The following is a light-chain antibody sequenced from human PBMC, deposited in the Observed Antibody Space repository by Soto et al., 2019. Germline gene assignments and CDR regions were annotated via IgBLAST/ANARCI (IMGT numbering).Light chain of an antibody. CDR1: QTINSY. V-gene: IGKV1-39*01. J-gene: IGKJ5*01. CDR3: QQTYRIPPT. Sequence: DIQMTQSPSSLSASIGNRVTITCRASQTINSYLNWYQQKPGKAPNLLIYAASSLQSGVPSRFSGSGSGTGFTLTISSLQPEDFAFYYCQQTYRIPPTFGQGTRLEIK. CDR2: AAS.